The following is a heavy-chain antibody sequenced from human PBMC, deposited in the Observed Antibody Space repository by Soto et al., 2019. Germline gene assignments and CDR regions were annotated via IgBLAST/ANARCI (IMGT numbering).Heavy chain of an antibody. CDR2: ISSSSATI. Sequence: ELFLQESVGDLVQPGGFLRLSCAPSGFKFSMFGMNWVRQAPGKGLEWIAYISSSSATIIYGGSVEGRFTVSRDNAENSLFLQMKSLRDEDTAVYYCARDKGGTMAGFNWFDPWGHGTPVTVST. V-gene: IGHV3-48*02. CDR1: GFKFSMFG. D-gene: IGHD6-19*01. J-gene: IGHJ5*02. CDR3: ARDKGGTMAGFNWFDP.